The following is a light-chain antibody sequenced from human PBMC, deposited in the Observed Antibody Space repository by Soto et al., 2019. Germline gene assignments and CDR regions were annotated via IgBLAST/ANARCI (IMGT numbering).Light chain of an antibody. V-gene: IGKV4-1*01. CDR1: QSVLYNSKNKNY. CDR3: QQYYSSRT. CDR2: WAS. Sequence: EIVMTQSPDSLAVSLGERATINCKSSQSVLYNSKNKNYLAWYQQKPGQPPKLLIYWASTRESGVPDRFSGSGSGTDFTLTISSLQAEDVAVYYCQQYYSSRTFGQGTKVEIK. J-gene: IGKJ1*01.